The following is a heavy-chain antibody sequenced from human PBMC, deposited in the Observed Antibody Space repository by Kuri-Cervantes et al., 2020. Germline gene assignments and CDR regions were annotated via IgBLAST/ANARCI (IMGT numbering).Heavy chain of an antibody. CDR3: ATVYYYDSSGYYYFSY. Sequence: ASVKVSCKASGYTFTSYAMSWVRQAPGQGLEWMGWINTNTGNPTYAQGFTGRFVFSLDTSVSTAYLQISSLKAEDTAVYYCATVYYYDSSGYYYFSYWGQGTLVTVSS. J-gene: IGHJ4*02. CDR1: GYTFTSYA. D-gene: IGHD3-22*01. CDR2: INTNTGNP. V-gene: IGHV7-4-1*02.